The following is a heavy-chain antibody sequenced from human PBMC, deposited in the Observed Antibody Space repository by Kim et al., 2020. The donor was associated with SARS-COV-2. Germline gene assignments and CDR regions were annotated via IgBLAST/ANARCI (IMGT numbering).Heavy chain of an antibody. CDR3: AKDPSWGAAAGYFDH. Sequence: GGSLRLSCAASGFIFSRYAMSWVRQAPEKGLEWVSAISGSGDHTFYADSVKGRFTISRDNSKNTLYLQLDSLRAEDTAVYYCAKDPSWGAAAGYFDHWGQRHLVTVSS. V-gene: IGHV3-23*01. D-gene: IGHD6-13*01. CDR1: GFIFSRYA. CDR2: ISGSGDHT. J-gene: IGHJ4*02.